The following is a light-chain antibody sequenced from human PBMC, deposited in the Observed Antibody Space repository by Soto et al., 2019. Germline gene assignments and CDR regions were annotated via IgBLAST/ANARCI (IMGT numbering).Light chain of an antibody. J-gene: IGLJ1*01. CDR2: EVS. CDR1: SRDIGDYNY. CDR3: CSFAASSTLYV. Sequence: QSALTQTASVSGSPGQSITISCTGTSRDIGDYNYVSWYQHHPGKAPQLIIYEVSYRPSGVSDRFSGSKSGNTASLTISGLQAEDEADYYCCSFAASSTLYVFGTGTKVTVL. V-gene: IGLV2-14*01.